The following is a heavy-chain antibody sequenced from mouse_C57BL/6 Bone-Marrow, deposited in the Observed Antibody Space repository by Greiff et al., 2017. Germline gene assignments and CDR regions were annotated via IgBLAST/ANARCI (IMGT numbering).Heavy chain of an antibody. CDR2: INPGSGGT. CDR3: GRGGYDGSAFAY. V-gene: IGHV1-54*01. CDR1: GYAFTNYL. D-gene: IGHD1-1*01. Sequence: QVQLQQSGAELVRPGTSVKVSCKASGYAFTNYLIEWVQQRPGQGLEWIGVINPGSGGTNYNEKFKGKATLTADKSSSTAYMQRSSLTSEDSAVYCGGRGGYDGSAFAYWGQGTLVTVAA. J-gene: IGHJ3*01.